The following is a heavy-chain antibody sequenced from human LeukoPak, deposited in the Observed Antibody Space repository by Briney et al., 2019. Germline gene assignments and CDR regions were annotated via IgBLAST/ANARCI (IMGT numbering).Heavy chain of an antibody. CDR1: GYTFTNYY. V-gene: IGHV1-69*05. CDR2: IIPIFGTA. D-gene: IGHD1-26*01. CDR3: ARGLHYYTFDY. J-gene: IGHJ4*02. Sequence: SVKVSCKASGYTFTNYYMHWVRQAPGQGLEWMGGIIPIFGTANYAQKFQGRVTITTDESTSTAYMELSSLRSEDTAVYYCARGLHYYTFDYWGQGTLVTVSS.